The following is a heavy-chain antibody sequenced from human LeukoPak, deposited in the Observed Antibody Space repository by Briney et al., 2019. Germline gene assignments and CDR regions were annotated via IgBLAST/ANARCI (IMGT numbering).Heavy chain of an antibody. D-gene: IGHD3-22*01. V-gene: IGHV3-9*01. Sequence: GGSLRLSCTASGFTFDDYAMHWVRHTPGKGLEWVAGITWNRDNIGYGDSVKGRFTISRDNVKNVLYLQMNSLRPEDTALYYCAKDLSSAITSALVLDVWGQGTTV. J-gene: IGHJ6*02. CDR1: GFTFDDYA. CDR3: AKDLSSAITSALVLDV. CDR2: ITWNRDNI.